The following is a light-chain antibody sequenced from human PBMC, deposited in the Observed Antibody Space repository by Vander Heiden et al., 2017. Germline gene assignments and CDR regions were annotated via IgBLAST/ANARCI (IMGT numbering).Light chain of an antibody. V-gene: IGLV2-18*02. CDR1: SSDVVSYNR. CDR3: SSYTSSTTWV. J-gene: IGLJ3*02. Sequence: QSALTQPPSVSGSLGQSVTLSCTGTSSDVVSYNRVSWYQQSPGPAPKLMIYEVSDRPSGVPDRFSGSKSGNTASLTISGLQAEDEGDYYCSSYTSSTTWVFGGGTKLTVL. CDR2: EVS.